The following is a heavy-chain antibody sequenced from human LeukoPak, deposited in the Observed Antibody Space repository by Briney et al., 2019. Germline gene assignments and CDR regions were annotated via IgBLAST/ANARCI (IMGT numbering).Heavy chain of an antibody. CDR3: AREGYGPGNYPFDY. V-gene: IGHV3-74*01. D-gene: IGHD3-10*01. CDR2: INSDGTDA. CDR1: GFTFRSHY. Sequence: PGGSLRLSCVASGFTFRSHYIHWVRQAPGKGLVWVSRINSDGTDAIYADSVKGRFTVSRNNADNTVYLQMNSLRAEDTAVYHCAREGYGPGNYPFDYRGQGTLVTVSS. J-gene: IGHJ4*02.